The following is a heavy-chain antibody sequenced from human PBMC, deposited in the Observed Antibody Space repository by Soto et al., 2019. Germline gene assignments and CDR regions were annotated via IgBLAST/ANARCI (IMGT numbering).Heavy chain of an antibody. CDR3: AKVGYSSSSFGMDV. Sequence: EVQLLESGGGLVQPGGSLRLSCAASGFTFSSYAMSWVRQAPGKGLEWVSAISGSGGSTYYADSVKGRFTITRDNPKNTLYLQMNSLRAEDTDVYYCAKVGYSSSSFGMDVWGQGTTVTVSS. CDR2: ISGSGGST. D-gene: IGHD6-13*01. CDR1: GFTFSSYA. V-gene: IGHV3-23*01. J-gene: IGHJ6*02.